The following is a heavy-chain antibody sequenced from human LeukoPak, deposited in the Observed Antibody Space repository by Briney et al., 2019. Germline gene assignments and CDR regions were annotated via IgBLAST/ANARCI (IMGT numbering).Heavy chain of an antibody. CDR2: IYNSVTT. CDR3: ARHGPADSRSYPLDY. D-gene: IGHD3-10*01. Sequence: SETLSLTCTVSGGSIRGYYWSWIRQPPGKRLEWIAYIYNSVTTNYNPSLKSRLTISVDTSENQISLKLGSVTAADTAVYYCARHGPADSRSYPLDYWGQGTLVTVSS. J-gene: IGHJ4*02. V-gene: IGHV4-59*08. CDR1: GGSIRGYY.